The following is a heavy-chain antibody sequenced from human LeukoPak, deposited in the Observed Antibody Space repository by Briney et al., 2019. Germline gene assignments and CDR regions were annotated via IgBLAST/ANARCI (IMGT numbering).Heavy chain of an antibody. J-gene: IGHJ5*02. Sequence: VASVKVSCKASGYTFTSYDINWVRQATGQGLEWTGWMNPNSGNTGYAQKFQGRVTITRNTSISTAYMELSSLRSEDTAVYYCARSSSPVAVSDPWGQGTLVTVSS. V-gene: IGHV1-8*03. CDR2: MNPNSGNT. CDR3: ARSSSPVAVSDP. D-gene: IGHD2-2*01. CDR1: GYTFTSYD.